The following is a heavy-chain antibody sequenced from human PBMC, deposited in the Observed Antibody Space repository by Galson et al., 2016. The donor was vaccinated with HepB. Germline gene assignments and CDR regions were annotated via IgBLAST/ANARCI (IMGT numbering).Heavy chain of an antibody. V-gene: IGHV3-33*02. J-gene: IGHJ5*02. Sequence: SLRLSCAASGFTLNSYAVNWVRQAPGRGLEWVALIYYGGDKYADSAKGRFTVSRDNSRKTPFLQMNSMRVEDTAVYSCARLCGSSWFDPWGQGTLVAVSS. CDR1: GFTLNSYA. CDR3: ARLCGSSWFDP. D-gene: IGHD5-12*01. CDR2: IYYGGD.